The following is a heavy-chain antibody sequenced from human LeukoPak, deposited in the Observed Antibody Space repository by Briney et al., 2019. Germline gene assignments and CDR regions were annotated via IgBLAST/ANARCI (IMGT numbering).Heavy chain of an antibody. J-gene: IGHJ4*02. Sequence: GGSLRLSCAASGFTFSSYGMHWVRQAPGKGLEWVAVIWYDGSNKYYADSVKGRFTISRDNSKNTLYLQMNSLRAEDTAVYYCAKGGRSSGWYGTFDYWGQGTLVTVSS. CDR3: AKGGRSSGWYGTFDY. D-gene: IGHD6-19*01. CDR2: IWYDGSNK. V-gene: IGHV3-33*06. CDR1: GFTFSSYG.